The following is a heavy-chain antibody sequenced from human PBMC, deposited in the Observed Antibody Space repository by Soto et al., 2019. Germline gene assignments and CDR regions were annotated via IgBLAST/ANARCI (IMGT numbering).Heavy chain of an antibody. Sequence: GGSLRLSCAASGFTFSSYSMNWVRQAPGKGLEWVSSISSSSSYIYYADSVKGRFTISRDNAKNSLYLQMNSLRAEDTAVYYCARVNIPTFRVIIDGYYYYGMDVWGQGTTVTVSS. J-gene: IGHJ6*02. D-gene: IGHD3-10*01. CDR2: ISSSSSYI. V-gene: IGHV3-21*01. CDR3: ARVNIPTFRVIIDGYYYYGMDV. CDR1: GFTFSSYS.